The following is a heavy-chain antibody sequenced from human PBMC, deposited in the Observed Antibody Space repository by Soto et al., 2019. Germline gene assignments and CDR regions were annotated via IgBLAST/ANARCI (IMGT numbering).Heavy chain of an antibody. CDR3: ARLHGYCISSSCHGHYAMDV. V-gene: IGHV4-39*01. CDR2: IYYSGTT. CDR1: SASISSSSYT. J-gene: IGHJ6*02. Sequence: QLQLQESGPGLVKPSETLSLTCTVSSASISSSSYTWGWLRQPPGKGLEWIGSIYYSGTTYDNPSPNSRVTVSVDTSKTQFSLKVTSVTAADTAVYYCARLHGYCISSSCHGHYAMDVWGQGTTVTVSS. D-gene: IGHD2-2*01.